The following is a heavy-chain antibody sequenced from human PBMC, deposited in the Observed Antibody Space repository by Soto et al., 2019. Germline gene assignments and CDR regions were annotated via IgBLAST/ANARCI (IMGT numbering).Heavy chain of an antibody. Sequence: SETLSLTCTVSAGYFRTSYWSGSRQPPGKGLEWIASIKYSGTTFYNPSLKSRVTLSVDTSKNQFALKLSSVTAAETAVYYCARHGITGSYYVAFDIWGQGTMVT. CDR2: IKYSGTT. D-gene: IGHD1-26*01. V-gene: IGHV4-59*05. CDR3: ARHGITGSYYVAFDI. CDR1: AGYFRTSY. J-gene: IGHJ3*02.